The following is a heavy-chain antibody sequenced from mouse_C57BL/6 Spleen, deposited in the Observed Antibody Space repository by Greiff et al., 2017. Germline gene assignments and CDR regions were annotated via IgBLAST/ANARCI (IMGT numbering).Heavy chain of an antibody. Sequence: VQLQQSGAELVRPGASVTLSCKASGYTFTDYGMHWVKQTPVHGLEWIGAIDPETGGTAYNQKFKGKAILTADKSSSTAYMELRSLTSEDSAVYYCTRRNDYDGYAMDYWGQGTSVTVSS. V-gene: IGHV1-15*01. CDR2: IDPETGGT. D-gene: IGHD2-4*01. CDR1: GYTFTDYG. J-gene: IGHJ4*01. CDR3: TRRNDYDGYAMDY.